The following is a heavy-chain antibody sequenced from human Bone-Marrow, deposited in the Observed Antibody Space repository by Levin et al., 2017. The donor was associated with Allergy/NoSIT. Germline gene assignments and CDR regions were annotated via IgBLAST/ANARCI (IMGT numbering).Heavy chain of an antibody. CDR3: VRGDSYGYYYYMDV. J-gene: IGHJ6*03. V-gene: IGHV4-39*01. CDR1: GGSISSSGYY. D-gene: IGHD5-18*01. Sequence: SETLSLTCTVSGGSISSSGYYWGCIRQPPGKGLEWIGSIYYSGNTYYNPSLKSRVTISVDTSKNQFSLKLSSVTAADTAVYYCVRGDSYGYYYYMDVWGKGTTVTVS. CDR2: IYYSGNT.